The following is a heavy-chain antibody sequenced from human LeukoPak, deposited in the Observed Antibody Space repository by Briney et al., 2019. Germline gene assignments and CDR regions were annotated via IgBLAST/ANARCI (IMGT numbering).Heavy chain of an antibody. Sequence: SETLSLTCAVSGASISSGGYSWSWIRQPPGKGLEWIGYIYHSGSTYYNPSLKSRVTISVDRSKNQFSLKLSSVTAADTAVYYCARGAGYCSSTSCLENNWFDPWGQGTLVTVSS. V-gene: IGHV4-30-2*01. CDR2: IYHSGST. J-gene: IGHJ5*02. CDR3: ARGAGYCSSTSCLENNWFDP. CDR1: GASISSGGYS. D-gene: IGHD2-2*01.